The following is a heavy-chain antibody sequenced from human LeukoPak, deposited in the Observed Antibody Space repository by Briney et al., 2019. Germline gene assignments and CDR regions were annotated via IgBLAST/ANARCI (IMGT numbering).Heavy chain of an antibody. CDR1: GFTFSSCA. CDR2: ISDSGDST. Sequence: GGSLRLSCAASGFTFSSCAMSWVRQAPGRGLEWVLFISDSGDSTYYADSVKGRFTISRDNSKNTLYLRMNSLRAEDTAVYYCAKGIDNGWYRTYFDYWGQGTLVTVSS. J-gene: IGHJ4*02. CDR3: AKGIDNGWYRTYFDY. D-gene: IGHD6-19*01. V-gene: IGHV3-23*01.